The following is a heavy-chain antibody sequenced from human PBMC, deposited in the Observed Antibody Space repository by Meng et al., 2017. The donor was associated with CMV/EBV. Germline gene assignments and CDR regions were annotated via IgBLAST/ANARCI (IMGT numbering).Heavy chain of an antibody. V-gene: IGHV3-13*01. J-gene: IGHJ6*02. CDR3: ARNYGMDV. Sequence: GESLKISCAASGFTFSSYDMHWVRQATGKGLEWVSAIGTAGDTYYPGSVKGRFTISRENAKNSLYLQMNSLRVGDTAVYYCARNYGMDVWGQGTTVTSP. CDR1: GFTFSSYD. CDR2: IGTAGDT.